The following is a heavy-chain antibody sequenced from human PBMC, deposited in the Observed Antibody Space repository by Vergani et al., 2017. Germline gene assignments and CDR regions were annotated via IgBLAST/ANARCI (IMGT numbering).Heavy chain of an antibody. CDR3: AREGEGATVTTYLYFRN. Sequence: QVQLVQSGAEVKKPGSSVKVSCKASGGAFSSYTISWVRQAPGQGLEWMGRIIPILGIANYAQKFQGRVTITADKSTSTAYMELSSLRSEDTAVYYCAREGEGATVTTYLYFRNWGQGTLVTVSS. D-gene: IGHD4-17*01. J-gene: IGHJ1*01. CDR1: GGAFSSYT. CDR2: IIPILGIA. V-gene: IGHV1-69*08.